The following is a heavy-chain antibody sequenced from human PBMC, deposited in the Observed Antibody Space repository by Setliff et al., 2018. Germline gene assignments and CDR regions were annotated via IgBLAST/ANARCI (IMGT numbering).Heavy chain of an antibody. CDR3: ARLSPYNTGPPFDY. J-gene: IGHJ4*02. V-gene: IGHV4-61*09. CDR2: IYTRGST. D-gene: IGHD2-8*02. CDR1: GGSINEANYY. Sequence: SETLSLTCTVSGGSINEANYYWSWIRQPAGKGLEWIGHIYTRGSTNYNPSLRSRVSISVDTSKNHFSLRLSSVAATDTAVYYCARLSPYNTGPPFDYWGQGTLVTVSS.